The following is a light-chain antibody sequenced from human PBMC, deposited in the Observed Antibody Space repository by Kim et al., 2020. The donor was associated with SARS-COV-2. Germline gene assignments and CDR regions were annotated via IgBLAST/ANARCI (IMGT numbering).Light chain of an antibody. CDR3: QQYRSYPWT. CDR1: RNIDDW. J-gene: IGKJ1*01. CDR2: KAS. Sequence: ASVGDKITITCRASRNIDDWEAWYQQKPGRAPKLLIYKASTLKSGVPSTFSGSGSGTEFTLTTSSLQPDDFATYYCQQYRSYPWTFGQGTKVDIK. V-gene: IGKV1-5*03.